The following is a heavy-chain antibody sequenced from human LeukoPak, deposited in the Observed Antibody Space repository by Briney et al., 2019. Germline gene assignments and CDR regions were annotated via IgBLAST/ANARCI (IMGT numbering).Heavy chain of an antibody. CDR1: GGSVSSGSYY. CDR2: IHYSGST. V-gene: IGHV4-61*01. Sequence: PSETLSLTCIVSGGSVSSGSYYWSWIRQPPGKGLEWIGYIHYSGSTNYNPSLKSRVTMSLDTSKNQFSLKLSSETTADTAMYYCAGGGPELFLCFSWGQGTLVTVSS. J-gene: IGHJ5*02. D-gene: IGHD2-15*01. CDR3: AGGGPELFLCFS.